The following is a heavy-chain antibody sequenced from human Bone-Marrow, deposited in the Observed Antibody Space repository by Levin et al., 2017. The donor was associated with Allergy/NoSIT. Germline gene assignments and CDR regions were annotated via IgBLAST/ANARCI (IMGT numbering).Heavy chain of an antibody. Sequence: GESLKISCKGSGYSLTNYWIGWVRQMPGKGLEWMGIIYVGDSDARYSPSFQGQVTMSVDKSSSTAHLQWTSLKASDTAMYFCARLWGVNYTMDVWGQGTTVTVSS. CDR2: IYVGDSDA. J-gene: IGHJ6*02. D-gene: IGHD3-10*01. CDR3: ARLWGVNYTMDV. CDR1: GYSLTNYW. V-gene: IGHV5-51*01.